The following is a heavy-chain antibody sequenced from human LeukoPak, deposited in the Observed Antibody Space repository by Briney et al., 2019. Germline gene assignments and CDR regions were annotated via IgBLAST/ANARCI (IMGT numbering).Heavy chain of an antibody. D-gene: IGHD4-17*01. J-gene: IGHJ4*02. CDR2: INHSGST. V-gene: IGHV4-34*01. Sequence: KPSETLSLTCAVYGGSFSGYYWSWIRQPPGKGLEWIGEINHSGSTNYNPSLKSRVTISVDTSKNQFSLKLSSVTAADTAVYYCARGSGPYGDYVNRSRRGSFDYWGQGTLVTVSS. CDR3: ARGSGPYGDYVNRSRRGSFDY. CDR1: GGSFSGYY.